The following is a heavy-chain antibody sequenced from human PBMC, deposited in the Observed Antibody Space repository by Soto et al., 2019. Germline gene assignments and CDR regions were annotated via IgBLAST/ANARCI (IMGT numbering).Heavy chain of an antibody. D-gene: IGHD2-15*01. CDR2: VDHSGNT. V-gene: IGHV4-34*01. J-gene: IGHJ4*02. Sequence: SETLSLTCAVYGESFSGYYWSWIRQPPGKGLEWIGEVDHSGNTNYNPALKSRLTISKDTSKNQFSLKLTSVTDADTAVYYCARAAIQAHQNVETPGNSQTLDYWGQGILVTVSS. CDR3: ARAAIQAHQNVETPGNSQTLDY. CDR1: GESFSGYY.